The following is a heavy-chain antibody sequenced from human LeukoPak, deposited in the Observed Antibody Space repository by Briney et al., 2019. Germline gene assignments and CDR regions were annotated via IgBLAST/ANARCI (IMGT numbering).Heavy chain of an antibody. D-gene: IGHD3-3*01. Sequence: GGSLRLSCAASGFTFSSYPMSWVRQAPGKGLEWVSALSGSGGSTYYADSVKGRFTISRDNSKNTLYLQMNSLRAEDTAVYYCAKVPYYDFWSGYDYWGQGTLVTVSS. CDR2: LSGSGGST. V-gene: IGHV3-23*01. CDR3: AKVPYYDFWSGYDY. J-gene: IGHJ4*02. CDR1: GFTFSSYP.